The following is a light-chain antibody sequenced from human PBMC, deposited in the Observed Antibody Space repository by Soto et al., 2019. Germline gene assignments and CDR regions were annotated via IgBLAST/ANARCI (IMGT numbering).Light chain of an antibody. J-gene: IGLJ1*01. Sequence: QSVLTQPASVSGSPGQSITISCTGTSSDVGGYNYVSWYQHHPGKAPKLIIYDVTNRPSGVSNPFSGSKSGNTASLTISGLQPEDEADYYCSSYTTSNTLYVFGTGTKVTVL. CDR2: DVT. V-gene: IGLV2-14*03. CDR3: SSYTTSNTLYV. CDR1: SSDVGGYNY.